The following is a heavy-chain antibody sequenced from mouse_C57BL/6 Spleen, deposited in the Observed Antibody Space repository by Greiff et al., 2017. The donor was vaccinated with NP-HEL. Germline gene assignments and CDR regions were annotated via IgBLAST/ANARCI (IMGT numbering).Heavy chain of an antibody. CDR2: IRSKSNNYAT. V-gene: IGHV10-1*01. CDR1: GFSFNTYA. D-gene: IGHD1-1*01. CDR3: VRGSYYGTYAMDY. J-gene: IGHJ4*01. Sequence: EVKLVESGGGLVQPKGSLKLSCAASGFSFNTYAMNWVRQAPGKGLEWVARIRSKSNNYATYYADSVKDRFTISRDDSESMLYLQMNNLKTEDTAMYYCVRGSYYGTYAMDYWGQGTSVTVSS.